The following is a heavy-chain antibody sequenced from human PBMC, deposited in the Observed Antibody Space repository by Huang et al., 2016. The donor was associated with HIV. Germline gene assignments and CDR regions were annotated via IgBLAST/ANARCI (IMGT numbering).Heavy chain of an antibody. CDR1: Y. J-gene: IGHJ4*02. Sequence: YMHWVRQAPGQGLEWMAIINPSGGSTSYAQEFQGRVTRTRDTSTSTVYMELSSLISEDTAVYYCARGPGGAAAGYYFDYWGQGTLVTVSS. D-gene: IGHD6-13*01. CDR2: INPSGGST. V-gene: IGHV1-46*03. CDR3: ARGPGGAAAGYYFDY.